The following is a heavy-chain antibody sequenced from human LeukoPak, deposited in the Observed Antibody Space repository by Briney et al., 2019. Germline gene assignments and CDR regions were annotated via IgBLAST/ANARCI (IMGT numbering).Heavy chain of an antibody. D-gene: IGHD4-23*01. CDR3: ARTHGGNNNFDY. V-gene: IGHV3-74*01. CDR2: ISSDGCST. J-gene: IGHJ4*02. CDR1: GFTFSIYW. Sequence: PGGSQRLSCAASGFTFSIYWLHWARQVPGKGLVWVSRISSDGCSTTYAGSVKGRFTISRENAKNTLYLQMNSLRADDTAVYYCARTHGGNNNFDYWGQGTLVTVSS.